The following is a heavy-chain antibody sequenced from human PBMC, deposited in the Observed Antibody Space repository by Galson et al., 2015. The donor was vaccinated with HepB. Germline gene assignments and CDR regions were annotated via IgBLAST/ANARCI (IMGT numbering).Heavy chain of an antibody. CDR1: GYSFDYYW. Sequence: QSGAEMKRPGESLKISCQGSGYSFDYYWIAWVRQMPGKGLEWMGIIYPGESDTRFGPSFQGQVSFSVDRSTSTAYLHWNSLKASDTAIYYCARLVDGYKDYWGQGTLVTVAS. D-gene: IGHD5-24*01. J-gene: IGHJ4*02. CDR2: IYPGESDT. V-gene: IGHV5-51*01. CDR3: ARLVDGYKDY.